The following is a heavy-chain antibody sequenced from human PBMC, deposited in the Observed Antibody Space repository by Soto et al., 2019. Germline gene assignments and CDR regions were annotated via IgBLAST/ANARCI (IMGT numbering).Heavy chain of an antibody. D-gene: IGHD1-26*01. Sequence: QVQLVDSGGAVVHPGSSLSLPSAASGSTFTPYAIHWVGRAPGKGLDWVAVISYDGSHAYYADSVKGRFTISRDNSKNTLYLQINSLRAEDTAVYYCAKERTYSVASGFDYWGRGTLVTVSS. V-gene: IGHV3-30*18. J-gene: IGHJ4*02. CDR3: AKERTYSVASGFDY. CDR2: ISYDGSHA. CDR1: GSTFTPYA.